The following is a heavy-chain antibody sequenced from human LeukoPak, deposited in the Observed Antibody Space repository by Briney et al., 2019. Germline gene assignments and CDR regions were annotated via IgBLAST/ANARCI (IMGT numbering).Heavy chain of an antibody. V-gene: IGHV4-4*07. J-gene: IGHJ3*02. CDR1: GGSISSYY. D-gene: IGHD6-13*01. CDR2: IYTSGST. CDR3: ARGKKQQLQAFDI. Sequence: SETLSLTCTVSGGSISSYYWSWIRPPAGKGLEWIGRIYTSGSTNYNPSLKSRVTMSVDTSKNQFSLKLSSVTAADTAVYYCARGKKQQLQAFDIWGQGTMVTVSS.